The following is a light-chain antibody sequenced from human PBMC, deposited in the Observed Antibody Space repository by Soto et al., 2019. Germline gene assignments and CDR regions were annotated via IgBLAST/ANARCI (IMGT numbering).Light chain of an antibody. CDR1: QDIRND. Sequence: IQMTQSPSSLAASLVDRVTITCRPSQDIRNDLGWFQLKPGKAPKRLIYAASRLQSGVPSRFSGSGSETEFTLTISSLQPEDFATYFCLQHNIYPWTFGQGTKVDIK. CDR3: LQHNIYPWT. J-gene: IGKJ1*01. V-gene: IGKV1-17*01. CDR2: AAS.